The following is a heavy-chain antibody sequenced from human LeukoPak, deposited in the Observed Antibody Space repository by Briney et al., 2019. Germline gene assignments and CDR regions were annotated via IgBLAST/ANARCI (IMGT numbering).Heavy chain of an antibody. V-gene: IGHV5-51*01. J-gene: IGHJ4*02. CDR1: GYSFTTYW. CDR3: ARHGNGSYRGNFDY. D-gene: IGHD1-26*01. CDR2: IYPDDSDT. Sequence: GESLKISCEGSGYSFTTYWIGWVRQMPGKGLEWMGIIYPDDSDTRYSPSFQGQVTISADKSITTTYLQWSSLKASDTAIYYCARHGNGSYRGNFDYWGQGTLVTVSS.